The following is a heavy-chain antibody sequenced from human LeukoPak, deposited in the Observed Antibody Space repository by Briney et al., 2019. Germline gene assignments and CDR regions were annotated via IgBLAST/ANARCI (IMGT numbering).Heavy chain of an antibody. CDR1: GYSFTNYW. V-gene: IGHV5-51*01. CDR2: IYPGDSDT. D-gene: IGHD3-22*01. J-gene: IGHJ4*02. CDR3: ARRGPMKTYYYDSSGYYADY. Sequence: GESLKISCKGSGYSFTNYWIGWVRQMPGKGLEWMGIIYPGDSDTRYSPSFQGQVTISADKSISTAYLQWSSLKATDTAMYYCARRGPMKTYYYDSSGYYADYWGQGTLVTVSS.